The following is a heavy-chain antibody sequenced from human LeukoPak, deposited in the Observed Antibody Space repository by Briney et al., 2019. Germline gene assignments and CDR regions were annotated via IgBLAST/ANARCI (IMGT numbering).Heavy chain of an antibody. Sequence: ASVKVSCKASGYAFTGYYMHWVRQAPGQGLEWVGRINPNSGGTNYAQKFQGRVTMTRDTSISTACMELSRLRSDDTAVYYCARAAVVGFDYWGQGTLVTVSS. D-gene: IGHD1-26*01. CDR3: ARAAVVGFDY. J-gene: IGHJ4*02. CDR2: INPNSGGT. V-gene: IGHV1-2*06. CDR1: GYAFTGYY.